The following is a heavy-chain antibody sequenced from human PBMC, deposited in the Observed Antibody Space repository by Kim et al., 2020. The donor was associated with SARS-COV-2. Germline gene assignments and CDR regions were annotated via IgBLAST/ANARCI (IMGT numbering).Heavy chain of an antibody. CDR3: ARRVSGANPFDY. CDR1: GFTFSTYA. Sequence: GGSLRLSCTASGFTFSTYAMSWVRQAPGKGLERVSSTSPGGDMTFYADSVKGRFTISRDNSRNTLYLQMNSLGAEDTAIYYCARRVSGANPFDYWGQGTLVTVSS. V-gene: IGHV3-23*01. J-gene: IGHJ4*02. CDR2: TSPGGDMT. D-gene: IGHD2-8*01.